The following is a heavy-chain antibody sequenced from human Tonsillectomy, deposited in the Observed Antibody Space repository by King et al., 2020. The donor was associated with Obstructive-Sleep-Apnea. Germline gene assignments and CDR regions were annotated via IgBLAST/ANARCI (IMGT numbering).Heavy chain of an antibody. J-gene: IGHJ3*01. Sequence: VQLVESGGGLVQPGGSLRLTCAGAGFTFDAFSLNWVRQAPGKGPEWISYISRGSRGGSNTIYYADSVMGRFFISGDDSRNSLYLQMNRLRADDTAVYYCARGLSAAAGVVAAFDVWGQGTKVTVSS. CDR2: ISRGSRGGSNTI. D-gene: IGHD6-13*01. CDR3: ARGLSAAAGVVAAFDV. CDR1: GFTFDAFS. V-gene: IGHV3-48*04.